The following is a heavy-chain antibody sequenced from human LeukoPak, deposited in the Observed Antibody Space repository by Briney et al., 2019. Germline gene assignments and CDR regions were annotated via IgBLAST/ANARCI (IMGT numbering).Heavy chain of an antibody. V-gene: IGHV1-2*02. CDR3: VRGLTTVATWLYL. CDR1: GYTSTGYL. J-gene: IGHJ2*01. D-gene: IGHD4-23*01. CDR2: ISTNSGDT. Sequence: ASVKVSCKASGYTSTGYLMHWVRQAPGQGLEWMGWISTNSGDTKYAQNFQGRVTMTRDTSISTAYMEVSRLRSDDTAVYYCVRGLTTVATWLYLWGRGTLVTVSS.